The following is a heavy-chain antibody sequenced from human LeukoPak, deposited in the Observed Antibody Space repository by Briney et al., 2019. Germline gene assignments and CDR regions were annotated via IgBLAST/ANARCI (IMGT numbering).Heavy chain of an antibody. J-gene: IGHJ4*02. CDR2: INPNSGGT. V-gene: IGHV1-2*02. CDR3: ARVHGSRGLPEYYFDY. CDR1: GYTFTGYY. D-gene: IGHD5-18*01. Sequence: ASVKVSCKASGYTFTGYYMHWVRQAPGQGLEWMGWINPNSGGTKYAQKFQGRVTMTRDTSISTAYMELSRLRSDDTAVYYCARVHGSRGLPEYYFDYWGQGTLVTVSS.